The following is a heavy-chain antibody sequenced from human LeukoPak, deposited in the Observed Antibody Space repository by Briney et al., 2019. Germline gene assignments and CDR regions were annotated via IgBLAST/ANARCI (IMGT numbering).Heavy chain of an antibody. D-gene: IGHD1-1*01. CDR1: GFTFNSYW. J-gene: IGHJ3*02. CDR2: IRQDGGEK. CDR3: AGEGNDDSGALHM. V-gene: IGHV3-7*01. Sequence: GGSLRLSCAASGFTFNSYWMHWVRQAPGKGPEWVANIRQDGGEKYYVDSVRGRFTISRDNAKNSLYLQMNSLGAEDSAVYYCAGEGNDDSGALHMWGQGTMVTVSS.